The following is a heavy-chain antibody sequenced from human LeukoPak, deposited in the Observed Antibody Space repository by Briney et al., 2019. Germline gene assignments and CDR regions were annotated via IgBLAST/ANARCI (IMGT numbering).Heavy chain of an antibody. CDR3: STALDN. V-gene: IGHV3-7*01. Sequence: GGSLRLSCAASGFTFSNYWMDWVRQAPGKGLEWVANINQDGSESYYLDSVKGRFTISRDNAGNSLYLQMDSLKAEDTAVYYCSTALDNWGQGTLVTVSS. CDR1: GFTFSNYW. D-gene: IGHD2-15*01. J-gene: IGHJ4*02. CDR2: INQDGSES.